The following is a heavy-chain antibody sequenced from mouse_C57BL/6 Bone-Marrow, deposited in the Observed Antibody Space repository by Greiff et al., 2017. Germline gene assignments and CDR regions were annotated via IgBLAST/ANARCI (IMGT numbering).Heavy chain of an antibody. J-gene: IGHJ3*01. CDR2: FYPGSGSI. Sequence: QVQLKESGAELVKPGASVKLSCKASGYTFTEYTIHWVKQRSGQGLEWIGWFYPGSGSIKYNENFKDKATLTADKSSSTVYMELSRLTSEDSAVYFYARHEDTYAARRGAWFAYWGQGTLVTVSA. CDR3: ARHEDTYAARRGAWFAY. D-gene: IGHD1-2*01. CDR1: GYTFTEYT. V-gene: IGHV1-62-2*01.